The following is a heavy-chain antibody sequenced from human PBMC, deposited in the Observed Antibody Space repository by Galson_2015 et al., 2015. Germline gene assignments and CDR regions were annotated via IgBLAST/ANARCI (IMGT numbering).Heavy chain of an antibody. CDR1: GGSISSSSYY. D-gene: IGHD3-22*01. CDR3: ASMDYYDSSGYSWDAFDI. V-gene: IGHV4-39*01. CDR2: IYYSGST. Sequence: SETLSLTCTVSGGSISSSSYYWGGIRQPPGKGLERIGSIYYSGSTYYNPSLKSRVTISVDTSKNQFSLKLSSVTAADTAVYYCASMDYYDSSGYSWDAFDIWGQGTMVTVSS. J-gene: IGHJ3*02.